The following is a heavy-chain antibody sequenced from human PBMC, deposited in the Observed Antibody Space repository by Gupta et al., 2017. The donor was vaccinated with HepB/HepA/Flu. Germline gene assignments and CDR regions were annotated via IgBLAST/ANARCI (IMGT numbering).Heavy chain of an antibody. D-gene: IGHD6-6*01. CDR1: GGSISSYY. CDR2: IYTSGSS. V-gene: IGHV4-4*07. J-gene: IGHJ4*02. Sequence: QVQLQESGPGLVQPCETLSLTCTVFGGSISSYYWIWIRQPAGKGLEWIGRIYTSGSSNYNPSLKSRVTMSLDTSKNQFSLKLSSVTAADTAVYYCARVFTFDGSSEYYFDYWGQGTLVTVSS. CDR3: ARVFTFDGSSEYYFDY.